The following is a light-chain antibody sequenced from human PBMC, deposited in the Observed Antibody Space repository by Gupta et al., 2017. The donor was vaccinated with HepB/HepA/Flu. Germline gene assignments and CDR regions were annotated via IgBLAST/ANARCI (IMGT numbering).Light chain of an antibody. V-gene: IGKV3-20*01. J-gene: IGKJ5*01. CDR3: QQDGSSLT. CDR1: QSVSSY. CDR2: DAS. Sequence: EIVLTQSPGPLSLSPGERATLSCWASQSVSSYLAWYQQKPGQPPRLLIYDASSRATGIPDRFGGGGSGTDFTLSSSSLEPEDFAVYYCQQDGSSLTFGQGTRLEIK.